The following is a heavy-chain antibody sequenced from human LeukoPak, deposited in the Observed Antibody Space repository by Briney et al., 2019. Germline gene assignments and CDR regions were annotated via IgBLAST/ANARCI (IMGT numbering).Heavy chain of an antibody. V-gene: IGHV3-15*01. CDR1: GFTFNNAW. CDR3: TAGTGYSDHDY. J-gene: IGHJ4*02. D-gene: IGHD5-12*01. Sequence: PGGSLRLSCAASGFTFNNAWMSWVRQAPGKGLEWVGRIKSKTNDETTDYAAPVKGRFTISREDSKNTLYLQMNSLKTEDTAVYYCTAGTGYSDHDYWGQGTLVTVSS. CDR2: IKSKTNDETT.